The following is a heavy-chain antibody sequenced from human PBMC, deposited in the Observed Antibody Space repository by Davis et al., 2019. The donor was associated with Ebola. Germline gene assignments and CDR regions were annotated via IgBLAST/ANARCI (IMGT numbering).Heavy chain of an antibody. CDR1: GGTFSSYA. CDR2: IIPIFGTA. V-gene: IGHV1-69*13. Sequence: SVKVSCKASGGTFSSYAISWVRQAPGQGLEWMGGIIPIFGTANYAQKFQGRVTITADESTSTAYMELSSLRSEDTAVYYCARGLLRFLEWQSHDGMDVWGQGTTVTVSS. D-gene: IGHD3-3*01. J-gene: IGHJ6*02. CDR3: ARGLLRFLEWQSHDGMDV.